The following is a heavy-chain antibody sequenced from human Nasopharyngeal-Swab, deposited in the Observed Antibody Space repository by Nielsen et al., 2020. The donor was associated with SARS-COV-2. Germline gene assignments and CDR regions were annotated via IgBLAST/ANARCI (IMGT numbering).Heavy chain of an antibody. Sequence: SETLSLTCTVSGGSISSSSYYWGWIRQPPGKGLEWIGSIYYSGSTYYNPSLKSRVTISVDTSKNQFSLKLSSVTAADTAVYYCARIVGATSGLDYWGQGTLVTVSS. V-gene: IGHV4-39*01. CDR3: ARIVGATSGLDY. D-gene: IGHD1-26*01. CDR1: GGSISSSSYY. J-gene: IGHJ4*02. CDR2: IYYSGST.